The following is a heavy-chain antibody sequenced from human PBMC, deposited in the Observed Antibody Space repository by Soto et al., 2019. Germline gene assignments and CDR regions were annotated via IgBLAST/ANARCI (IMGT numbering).Heavy chain of an antibody. CDR1: GFSLSTSGVG. CDR2: IYWDDDK. CDR3: AHGSTLTNGHDWYFDL. D-gene: IGHD4-17*01. V-gene: IGHV2-5*02. J-gene: IGHJ2*01. Sequence: QITLKESGPTLVKPTQTLTLTCTFSGFSLSTSGVGVGWIRQPPGKALEWLALIYWDDDKRYSPSLKSRLTITKDTSKNQVVRTMTNMDPVDTATYYCAHGSTLTNGHDWYFDLWGRGTLVTVSS.